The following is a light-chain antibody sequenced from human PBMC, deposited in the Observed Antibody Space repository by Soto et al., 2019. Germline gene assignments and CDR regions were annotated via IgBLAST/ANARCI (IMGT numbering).Light chain of an antibody. Sequence: EIVMTQSPPSLTVTPGEPAYISCRSSQRLLHSNGNNFLDWYLQKPGQSPQLLIYLGFNRASGDPDRVSGSGAGTDFTLKISRVEAEDVGVYYCMQALQTPYTFGQGTKLEIK. V-gene: IGKV2-28*01. CDR3: MQALQTPYT. CDR2: LGF. J-gene: IGKJ2*01. CDR1: QRLLHSNGNNF.